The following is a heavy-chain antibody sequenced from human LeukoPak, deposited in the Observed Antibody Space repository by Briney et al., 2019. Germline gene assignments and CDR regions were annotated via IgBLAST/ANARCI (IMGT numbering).Heavy chain of an antibody. Sequence: SETLSLTCAVYGGSFSGYYWSWIRQPPGKGLEWIGEINHSGSTNYNPSLKSRVTISVDTSKNQFSLKLSSVAAADTAVYYCARGLSPRINMVRGVRPPFRGVFDYWGQGTLVTVSS. J-gene: IGHJ4*02. V-gene: IGHV4-34*01. CDR1: GGSFSGYY. CDR2: INHSGST. CDR3: ARGLSPRINMVRGVRPPFRGVFDY. D-gene: IGHD3-10*01.